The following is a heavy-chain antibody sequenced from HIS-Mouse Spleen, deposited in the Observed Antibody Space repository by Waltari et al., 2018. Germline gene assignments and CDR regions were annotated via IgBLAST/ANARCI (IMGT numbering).Heavy chain of an antibody. CDR1: GYTFTGYY. CDR2: INPNSGGT. Sequence: QVQLVQSGAEVKKPGASVKVSCKASGYTFTGYYMHWARRAPGQGLEWMGWINPNSGGTNYAQKFQGRVTMTRDTSISTAYMELSRLRSDDTAVYYCARVPNGVIEYFQHWGQGTLVTVSS. V-gene: IGHV1-2*02. J-gene: IGHJ1*01. CDR3: ARVPNGVIEYFQH. D-gene: IGHD2-8*01.